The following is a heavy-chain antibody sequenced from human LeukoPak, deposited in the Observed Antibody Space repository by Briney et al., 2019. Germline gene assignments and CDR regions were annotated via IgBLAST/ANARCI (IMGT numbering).Heavy chain of an antibody. V-gene: IGHV3-74*01. CDR1: GFTLRSYW. CDR3: ARDRYYVPDN. Sequence: QTGGSLRLSCEVSGFTLRSYWMHWVRQAPGKGLVWVSCINGDGSTTTYADSVKGRFTISRDNAKNTVYLQINNLRPEDTAVYYCARDRYYVPDNWGQGTLVTVSS. CDR2: INGDGSTT. D-gene: IGHD3-10*02. J-gene: IGHJ4*02.